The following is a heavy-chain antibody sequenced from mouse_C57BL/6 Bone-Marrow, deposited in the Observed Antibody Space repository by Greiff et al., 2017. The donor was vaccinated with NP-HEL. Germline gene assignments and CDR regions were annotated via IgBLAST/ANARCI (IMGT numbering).Heavy chain of an antibody. D-gene: IGHD2-4*01. V-gene: IGHV1-50*01. CDR2: IDPSDSYT. J-gene: IGHJ3*01. CDR1: GYTFTSYW. Sequence: QVQLQQPGAELVKPGASVKLSCKASGYTFTSYWMQWVKQRPGQGLEWIGEIDPSDSYTNYNQKFKGKATLTVDTSSSTAYMQLSRLTAEDSAVYYCARTHYDYLAWFAYWGQGTLVTVSA. CDR3: ARTHYDYLAWFAY.